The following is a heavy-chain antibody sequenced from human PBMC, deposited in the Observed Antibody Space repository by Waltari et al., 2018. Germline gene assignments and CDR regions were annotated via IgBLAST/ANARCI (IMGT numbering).Heavy chain of an antibody. D-gene: IGHD5-12*01. Sequence: EVQLVESGGGLVQPGGSLRLSCEASGFTFSDFSMNWVRQAPGKGLEWVSYIYSTGSTIYYADSVKGRFTISRDNAQNSLYLQMNSLRADDTAVYYCARGYRKAFDIWGQGTMVTVSS. V-gene: IGHV3-48*04. CDR1: GFTFSDFS. J-gene: IGHJ3*02. CDR2: IYSTGSTI. CDR3: ARGYRKAFDI.